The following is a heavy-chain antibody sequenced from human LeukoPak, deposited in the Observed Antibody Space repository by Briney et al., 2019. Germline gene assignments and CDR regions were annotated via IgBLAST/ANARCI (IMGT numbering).Heavy chain of an antibody. V-gene: IGHV3-72*01. CDR1: GFTFSDRY. J-gene: IGHJ4*02. CDR2: TRNKAHSFTT. D-gene: IGHD6-19*01. Sequence: GGSLRLSCAASGFTFSDRYVDWVRQAPGEGLEWVGRTRNKAHSFTTEYAASVKGRFTISRDDSKNSLYLQMNSLKTEDTAVYYCARIAVTGGGYFDYWGQGTLVTVSS. CDR3: ARIAVTGGGYFDY.